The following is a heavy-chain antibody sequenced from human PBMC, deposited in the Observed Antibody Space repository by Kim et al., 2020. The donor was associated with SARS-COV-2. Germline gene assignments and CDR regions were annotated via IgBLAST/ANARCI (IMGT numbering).Heavy chain of an antibody. J-gene: IGHJ4*02. D-gene: IGHD4-17*01. CDR3: ARRVTTVVTPPDY. Sequence: YNPSLKSRVTISVDPSKNQFSLKLSAVTAADTAVYYCARRVTTVVTPPDYWGQGTLVTVSS. V-gene: IGHV4-34*01.